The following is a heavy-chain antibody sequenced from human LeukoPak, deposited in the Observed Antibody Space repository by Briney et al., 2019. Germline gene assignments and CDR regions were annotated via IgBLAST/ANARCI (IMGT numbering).Heavy chain of an antibody. CDR2: FDPEPGER. CDR3: RIIVQYDSRIEY. D-gene: IGHD3-22*01. Sequence: GASVKVSCKVSGHTLTELSMHWVRQAPGKGLGWMGGFDPEPGERVDAQKFHGRVSMTVDTSTDTAYVWLSSRKFEDTARYYFRIIVQYDSRIEYWGQGTPVTVSS. V-gene: IGHV1-24*01. J-gene: IGHJ4*02. CDR1: GHTLTELS.